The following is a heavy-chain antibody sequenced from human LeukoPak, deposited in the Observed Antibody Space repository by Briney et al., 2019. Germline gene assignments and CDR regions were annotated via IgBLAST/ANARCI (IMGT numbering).Heavy chain of an antibody. CDR2: IYYSGST. V-gene: IGHV4-39*07. J-gene: IGHJ4*02. CDR3: ARDPGDYDILTGYYYFDY. Sequence: WVRQAPGKGLEWIGSIYYSGSTYYNPSLKSRVTISVDTSKNQFSLKLSSVTAADTAVYYCARDPGDYDILTGYYYFDYWGQGTLVTVSS. D-gene: IGHD3-9*01.